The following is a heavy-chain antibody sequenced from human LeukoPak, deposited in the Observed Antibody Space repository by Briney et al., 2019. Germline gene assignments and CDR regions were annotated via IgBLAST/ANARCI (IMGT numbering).Heavy chain of an antibody. CDR3: AREGDYYDSSGPNWFDP. V-gene: IGHV1-2*02. CDR1: GYTFTGYY. D-gene: IGHD3-22*01. CDR2: INPNSGGT. Sequence: GASVKVSCKASGYTFTGYYMHWVRQAPRQGLEWMGWINPNSGGTNYAQKFQGRVTMTRDKSISTAYMELSRLRSDDTAVYYCAREGDYYDSSGPNWFDPWGQGTLVTVSS. J-gene: IGHJ5*02.